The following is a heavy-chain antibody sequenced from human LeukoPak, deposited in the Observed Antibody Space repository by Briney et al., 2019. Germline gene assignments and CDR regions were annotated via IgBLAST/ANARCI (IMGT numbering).Heavy chain of an antibody. J-gene: IGHJ6*02. D-gene: IGHD1-26*01. CDR3: TTDRSKVGATGYYYSGMDV. CDR2: IKSKTDGGTT. Sequence: PGGSLRLSCAASGFTFSNAWMSWVRQAPGKGLEWVGRIKSKTDGGTTNYAAPVKGRFTISRDDSKNTLYLQMNSLKTEDTAVYYCTTDRSKVGATGYYYSGMDVWGQGTTVTVSS. CDR1: GFTFSNAW. V-gene: IGHV3-15*01.